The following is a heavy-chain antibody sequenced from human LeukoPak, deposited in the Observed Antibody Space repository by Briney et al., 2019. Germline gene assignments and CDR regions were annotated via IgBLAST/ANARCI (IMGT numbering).Heavy chain of an antibody. CDR3: ASLKVSVVLGAISYYMDV. D-gene: IGHD4/OR15-4a*01. Sequence: SETLSLTCTVSGASITNFYWSWVRRPPGKGLEWIGYIYPSGTSNYNPSLQSRVTMSLDTSKNQLSLRLSSVTAADTAVYFCASLKVSVVLGAISYYMDVWGKGTTVTVSS. J-gene: IGHJ6*03. CDR1: GASITNFY. CDR2: IYPSGTS. V-gene: IGHV4-4*09.